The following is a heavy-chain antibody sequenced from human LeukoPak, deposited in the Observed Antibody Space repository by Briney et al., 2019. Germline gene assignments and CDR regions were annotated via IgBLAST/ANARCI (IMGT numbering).Heavy chain of an antibody. V-gene: IGHV1-18*01. CDR1: GYTFTSYG. CDR3: ARDDYYDSARRDY. CDR2: ISAYNGNT. D-gene: IGHD4-17*01. Sequence: ASVKVSCKASGYTFTSYGISWVRQAPGQGLEWMGWISAYNGNTNYAQKLQGRVTITADKSTSTAYMELSSLRSEDTAVYYCARDDYYDSARRDYWGQGTLVTVSS. J-gene: IGHJ4*02.